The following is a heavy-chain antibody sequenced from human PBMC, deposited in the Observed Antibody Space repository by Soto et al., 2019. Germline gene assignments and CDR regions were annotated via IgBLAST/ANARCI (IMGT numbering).Heavy chain of an antibody. Sequence: PSQTLSLTCAISGDSVSSNSAAWNWIRQSPSRGLEWLGRTYYRSRWYNDYAVSVKSRITVNPDTSKNQFSLHLNSATPEDTAVYYCGGTTSLERYYMDVWDKGTTVTVSS. J-gene: IGHJ6*03. CDR1: GDSVSSNSAA. CDR3: GGTTSLERYYMDV. V-gene: IGHV6-1*01. D-gene: IGHD1-7*01. CDR2: TYYRSRWYN.